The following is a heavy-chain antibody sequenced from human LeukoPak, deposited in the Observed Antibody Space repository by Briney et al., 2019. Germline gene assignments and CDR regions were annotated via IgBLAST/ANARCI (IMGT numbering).Heavy chain of an antibody. CDR2: IRYDGSNK. CDR3: ARVPSGGFLEWSH. J-gene: IGHJ4*02. CDR1: GFTFSSYG. V-gene: IGHV3-30*02. D-gene: IGHD3-3*01. Sequence: PGGSLRLSCAASGFTFSSYGMHWVRQAPGKGLEWVAFIRYDGSNKYYADSVKGRFTISRDNSKNTLYLQMNGLRAEDTAVYYCARVPSGGFLEWSHWGQGTLVTVSS.